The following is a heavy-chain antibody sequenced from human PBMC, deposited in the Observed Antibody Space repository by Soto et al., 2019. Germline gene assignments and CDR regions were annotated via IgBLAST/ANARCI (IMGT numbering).Heavy chain of an antibody. J-gene: IGHJ4*02. CDR2: IRCGGVTI. D-gene: IGHD3-10*01. CDR1: GFTFSSYA. V-gene: IGHV3-23*01. Sequence: EVQLLESGGDLVQDGGSLRLSCAASGFTFSSYAMSWVRQAPGKGLEWVSAIRCGGVTIYYLDSVKGRFTISRYNSKDTLLLEMNSLSAEDTAVYYCARMLTMVRGVTGLRDFGFWGQGALVTVSS. CDR3: ARMLTMVRGVTGLRDFGF.